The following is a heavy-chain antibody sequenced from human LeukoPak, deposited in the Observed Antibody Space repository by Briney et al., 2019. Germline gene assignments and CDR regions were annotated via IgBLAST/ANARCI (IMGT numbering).Heavy chain of an antibody. CDR2: TYYRSKWYN. CDR1: GDSVSSNSGA. D-gene: IGHD6-6*01. J-gene: IGHJ4*02. CDR3: ASRQGHS. Sequence: QTLSLTCAISGDSVSSNSGAWNWIRQSPSRGLEWLGRTYYRSKWYNDYAGSVESRITINPDTPKNQFSLHLNSVTPEDTAVYYCASRQGHSWGQGTLVTVSS. V-gene: IGHV6-1*01.